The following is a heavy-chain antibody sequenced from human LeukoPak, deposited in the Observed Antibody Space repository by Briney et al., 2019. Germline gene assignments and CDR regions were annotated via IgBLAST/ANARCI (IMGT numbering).Heavy chain of an antibody. CDR1: GYTFTSYD. CDR3: AREARHYCSSTSCYNRRYYYMDV. CDR2: MNPNSGNT. J-gene: IGHJ6*03. V-gene: IGHV1-8*03. Sequence: GASVKVSCKASGYTFTSYDINWVRQATGQGLEWMGWMNPNSGNTGYAQKFQGRVTITRNTSISTAYMELSSLRSEDTAVYYCAREARHYCSSTSCYNRRYYYMDVWGKGTTVTVSS. D-gene: IGHD2-2*02.